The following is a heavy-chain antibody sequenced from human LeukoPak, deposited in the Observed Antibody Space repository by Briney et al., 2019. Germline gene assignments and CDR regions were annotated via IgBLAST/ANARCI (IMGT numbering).Heavy chain of an antibody. CDR2: INHSGST. CDR1: GGSFSGYY. J-gene: IGHJ4*02. CDR3: AGGSITGTTHAEY. V-gene: IGHV4-34*01. Sequence: SETLSLTCAVYGGSFSGYYWSWIRQPPGKGLEWIGEINHSGSTNYNPSLKSRVTISVDTSKNQFSLKLSSVTAADTAVYYCAGGSITGTTHAEYWGQGTLVTVSS. D-gene: IGHD1-7*01.